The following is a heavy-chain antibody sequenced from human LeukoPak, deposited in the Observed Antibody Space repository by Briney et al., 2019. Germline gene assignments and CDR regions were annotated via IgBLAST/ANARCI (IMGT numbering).Heavy chain of an antibody. D-gene: IGHD3-10*02. Sequence: GGSLRLSCAASAFTFNNYEMHWVRQAPGKGLEWVSYISSSSSTIYYADSVKGRFTISRDNAKNSLYLQMNSLRAEDTAVYYCAELGITMIGGVWGKGTTVTISS. CDR1: AFTFNNYE. V-gene: IGHV3-48*03. CDR2: ISSSSSTI. CDR3: AELGITMIGGV. J-gene: IGHJ6*04.